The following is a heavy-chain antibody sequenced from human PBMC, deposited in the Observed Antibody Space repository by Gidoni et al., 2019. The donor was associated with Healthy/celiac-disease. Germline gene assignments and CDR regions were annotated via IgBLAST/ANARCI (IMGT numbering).Heavy chain of an antibody. CDR2: IRSKAYAGTT. J-gene: IGHJ5*02. D-gene: IGHD2-2*01. V-gene: IGHV3-49*03. CDR1: GFTFGDYA. Sequence: EVQLVESGGGLVQPGRSLRLSCTASGFTFGDYAMSWFRQAPGKGLEWVGFIRSKAYAGTTEYAASVKGRFTISRDDSKSIAYLQMNSLKTEDTAVYYCTRGVVPAAIGWFDPWGQGTLVTVSS. CDR3: TRGVVPAAIGWFDP.